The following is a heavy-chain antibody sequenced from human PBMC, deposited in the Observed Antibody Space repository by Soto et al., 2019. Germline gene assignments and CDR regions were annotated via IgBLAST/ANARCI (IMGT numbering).Heavy chain of an antibody. CDR1: GYTFISCA. CDR3: ARAPSRITMKVGI. D-gene: IGHD3-22*01. V-gene: IGHV1-3*01. Sequence: ASVKFSCNASGYTFISCAMHWVRQAPGQMREWRVWIIAGNGNAKYXXKFQGRVXXTGDASASTAXMELSXRRSEETAVYYCARAPSRITMKVGIWGQGTMVTVS. J-gene: IGHJ3*02. CDR2: IIAGNGNA.